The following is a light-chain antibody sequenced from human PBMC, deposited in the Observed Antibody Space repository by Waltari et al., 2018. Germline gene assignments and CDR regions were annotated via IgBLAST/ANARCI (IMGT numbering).Light chain of an antibody. J-gene: IGKJ2*01. CDR2: DAS. V-gene: IGKV3-20*01. CDR3: QQYGSSPPYS. Sequence: EIVLTQSPGTLSLSPGERATLSCRASQSVTSNYLAWYQQKPGQAPRLLIYDASSRATGIPDRISGSGSETDFTLTISSLEPEDLAVYYCQQYGSSPPYSFGQGTKLEIK. CDR1: QSVTSNY.